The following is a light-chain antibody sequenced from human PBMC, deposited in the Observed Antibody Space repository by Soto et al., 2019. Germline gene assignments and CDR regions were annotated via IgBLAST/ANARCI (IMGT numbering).Light chain of an antibody. CDR3: QQYGSSFT. V-gene: IGKV3-20*01. J-gene: IGKJ3*01. CDR1: QSVSSSY. Sequence: EIVLTQSPGTLSLSPGERATLSCRASQSVSSSYLAWYQQKPGQAPRLLIYGASSRATGIPDRFSGSGSGTDFTHTISRLEPEDFAVYYCQQYGSSFTFGPGTKLDIK. CDR2: GAS.